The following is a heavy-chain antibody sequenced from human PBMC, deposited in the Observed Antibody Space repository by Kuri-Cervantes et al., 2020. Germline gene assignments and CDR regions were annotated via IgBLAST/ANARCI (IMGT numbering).Heavy chain of an antibody. CDR3: ARTPGVDV. D-gene: IGHD3-10*01. V-gene: IGHV4-59*01. CDR1: GGSISSFH. J-gene: IGHJ6*04. CDR2: IHYSGRT. Sequence: SETLSLTCSVSGGSISSFHWSWIRQFPGKGLEWIGHIHYSGRTNYNPSLKSRVTMSVDTSKKKFSLNLKSVTAADTAVYYCARTPGVDVWGKGTTVTVSS.